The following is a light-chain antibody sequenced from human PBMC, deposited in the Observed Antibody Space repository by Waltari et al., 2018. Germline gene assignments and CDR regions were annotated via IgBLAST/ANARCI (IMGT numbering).Light chain of an antibody. CDR2: AHD. V-gene: IGLV1-40*01. CDR3: SSYTSSSTLVV. CDR1: SSNIGEGYD. J-gene: IGLJ2*01. Sequence: QSVLTQPPSVSGAPGHTVTISCTGSSSNIGEGYDVQGYPQPPGTAPRLRIYAHDSPPAGVPDRCAGSKSGTSASLAITWLQAEDEAAYYCSSYTSSSTLVVFGGGTKLTVL.